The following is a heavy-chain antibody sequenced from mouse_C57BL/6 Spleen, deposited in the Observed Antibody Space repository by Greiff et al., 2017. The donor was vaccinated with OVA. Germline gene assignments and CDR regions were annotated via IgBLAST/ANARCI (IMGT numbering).Heavy chain of an antibody. CDR3: ARGDYGDY. CDR1: GYTFTDYY. Sequence: QVQLKESGAELVRPGASVKLSCKASGYTFTDYYINWVKQRPGQGLEWIARIYPGSGNTYYNEKFKAKATLTVDKSSSTAYMQLKSLTSEDSAVYYCARGDYGDYWGQGTTLTVSS. V-gene: IGHV1-76*01. CDR2: IYPGSGNT. J-gene: IGHJ2*01. D-gene: IGHD1-1*02.